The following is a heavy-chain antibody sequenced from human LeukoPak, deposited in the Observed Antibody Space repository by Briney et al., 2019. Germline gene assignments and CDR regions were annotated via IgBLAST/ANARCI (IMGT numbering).Heavy chain of an antibody. CDR3: ARDQEGIVVVPAATHGRNWFDP. CDR1: GYTFTGYY. J-gene: IGHJ5*02. D-gene: IGHD2-2*01. Sequence: GASMKVSCKASGYTFTGYYMHWVRQAPGQGLEWMGWINPNSGGTNYAQKFQGRVTMTRDTSISTAYMELSRLRSDDTAVYYCARDQEGIVVVPAATHGRNWFDPWGQGTLVTVSS. CDR2: INPNSGGT. V-gene: IGHV1-2*02.